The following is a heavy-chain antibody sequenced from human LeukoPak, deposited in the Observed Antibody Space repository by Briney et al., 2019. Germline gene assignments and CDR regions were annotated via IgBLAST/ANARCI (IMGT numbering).Heavy chain of an antibody. D-gene: IGHD3-10*01. CDR2: IVVGSGNT. CDR1: GFTFTSSA. CDR3: AAVPYYDYGCIYYFDY. V-gene: IGHV1-58*02. J-gene: IGHJ4*02. Sequence: SVKVSCKASGFTFTSSAMQWVRQARGQRLEWIGWIVVGSGNTNYAQKFQERVTITRDMSTGTAYMELSSLRSEDTAVYYCAAVPYYDYGCIYYFDYWGQGTLVTVSS.